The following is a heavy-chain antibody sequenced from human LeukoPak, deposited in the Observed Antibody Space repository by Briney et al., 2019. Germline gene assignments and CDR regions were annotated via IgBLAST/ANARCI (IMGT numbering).Heavy chain of an antibody. D-gene: IGHD3-9*01. CDR2: IDTAGNT. J-gene: IGHJ6*02. V-gene: IGHV3-13*01. CDR1: EFTFSNYD. CDR3: ARDFDGGGMDV. Sequence: GGSLRLSCAASEFTFSNYDMHWVRQAAGKGLEWVSTIDTAGNTWYPDSVKGRFTISRENAKNSLNLQMNSLRAGDTAVYYCARDFDGGGMDVWGQGTTVTVSS.